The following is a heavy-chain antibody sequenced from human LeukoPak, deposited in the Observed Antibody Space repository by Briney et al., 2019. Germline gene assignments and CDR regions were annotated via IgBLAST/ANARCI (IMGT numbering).Heavy chain of an antibody. CDR3: ARRRAVAGGAFDY. CDR2: IYYSGST. D-gene: IGHD6-19*01. V-gene: IGHV4-59*08. Sequence: NTSETLSLTCTVSGGSISSYYWSWIRQPPGKGLEWIGYIYYSGSTNYDPSLKSRVTISVDTSKNQFSLKLSSVTAADTAVYYCARRRAVAGGAFDYWGQGTLVTVSS. J-gene: IGHJ4*02. CDR1: GGSISSYY.